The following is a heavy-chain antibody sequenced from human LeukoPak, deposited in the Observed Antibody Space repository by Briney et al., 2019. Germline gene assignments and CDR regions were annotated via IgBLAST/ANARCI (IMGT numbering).Heavy chain of an antibody. V-gene: IGHV4-4*07. CDR1: GGSISSYY. D-gene: IGHD6-19*01. CDR2: IYTSGST. Sequence: SETLSLTCTVSGGSISSYYWSWIRQPAGKGLEWIGRIYTSGSTNYNPSLKSRVTISVDTSKNQFSLKLSSVNAADTAVYYCARETVAGPYYYYYVDVWGKGTTVTISS. CDR3: ARETVAGPYYYYYVDV. J-gene: IGHJ6*03.